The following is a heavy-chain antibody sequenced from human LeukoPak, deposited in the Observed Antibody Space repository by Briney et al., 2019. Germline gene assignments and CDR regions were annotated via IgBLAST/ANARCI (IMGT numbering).Heavy chain of an antibody. CDR2: ISSSSSYI. CDR1: GFTFSSYS. CDR3: ARDQDYCSGGSCHGYYYYGMDV. J-gene: IGHJ6*02. Sequence: GGSLRLSCAASGFTFSSYSMNWVRQAPGKGLEWVSSISSSSSYIYYADSVKGRFTISRDNAKNSLYLQMNSLRAEDTAVCYCARDQDYCSGGSCHGYYYYGMDVWGQGTTVTVSS. D-gene: IGHD2-15*01. V-gene: IGHV3-21*01.